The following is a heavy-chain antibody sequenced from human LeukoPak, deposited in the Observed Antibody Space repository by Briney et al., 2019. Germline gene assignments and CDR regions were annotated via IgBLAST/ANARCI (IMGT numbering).Heavy chain of an antibody. CDR3: ARDYVIAGIVYWFDP. V-gene: IGHV3-23*01. CDR2: IIDSGGST. D-gene: IGHD2-15*01. CDR1: GFTFSSYG. J-gene: IGHJ5*02. Sequence: PWGSLRLSGAASGFTFSSYGMSWVRQGPGKGLEWVSVIIDSGGSTYYADSVKGRFTISRDNSKNTLYLQMNSLRAEDTAVYYCARDYVIAGIVYWFDPWGQGTLVTVSS.